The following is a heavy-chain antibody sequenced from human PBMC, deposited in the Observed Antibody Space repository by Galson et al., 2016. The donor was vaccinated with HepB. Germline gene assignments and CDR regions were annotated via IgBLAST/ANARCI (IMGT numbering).Heavy chain of an antibody. Sequence: SVKVSCKASGATFSTSAINWVRQAPGQGLEWMGGIIPSCGTPSSAQKFQGRVTITADESTSTVFMAPSSLRSEDTAMYYCARDMSRYTSGHGYFDYWGQGTLVTVSS. V-gene: IGHV1-69*13. CDR2: IIPSCGTP. D-gene: IGHD3-16*02. CDR3: ARDMSRYTSGHGYFDY. J-gene: IGHJ4*02. CDR1: GATFSTSA.